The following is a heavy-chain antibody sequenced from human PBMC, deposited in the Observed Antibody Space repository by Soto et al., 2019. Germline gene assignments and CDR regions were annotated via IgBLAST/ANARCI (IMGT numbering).Heavy chain of an antibody. D-gene: IGHD3-16*01. CDR2: ISAYNGNT. CDR1: GYTFTSYG. J-gene: IGHJ6*03. Sequence: GASVKVSCKASGYTFTSYGISWVRQAPGQGLEWMGWISAYNGNTNYAQKLQGRVTMTTDTSTSTAYMELSSLRSEDTAVYYCARGSLGDYYYYMDVWGKGTTVTVSS. CDR3: ARGSLGDYYYYMDV. V-gene: IGHV1-18*01.